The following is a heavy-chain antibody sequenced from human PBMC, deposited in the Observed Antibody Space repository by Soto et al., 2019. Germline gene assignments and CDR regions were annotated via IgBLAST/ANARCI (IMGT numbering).Heavy chain of an antibody. D-gene: IGHD4-17*01. J-gene: IGHJ4*02. Sequence: GASVKVSCKASGYTFTSYAMHWVRQAPGQRLEWMGWINAGNGNTKYSQKFQGRVTITRDTSASTAYMELSSVTAADTAVYYCARGMTTVTTFDYWGQGTLVTVSS. CDR3: ARGMTTVTTFDY. V-gene: IGHV1-3*01. CDR2: INAGNGNT. CDR1: GYTFTSYA.